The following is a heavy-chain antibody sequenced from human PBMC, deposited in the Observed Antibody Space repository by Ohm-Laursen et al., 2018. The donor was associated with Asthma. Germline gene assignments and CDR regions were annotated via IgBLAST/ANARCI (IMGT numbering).Heavy chain of an antibody. CDR1: GFTFGSYG. CDR2: IWYDGSNK. CDR3: ARFGRDYRSHGMDV. J-gene: IGHJ6*02. D-gene: IGHD4-11*01. V-gene: IGHV3-33*08. Sequence: SLRLSCAASGFTFGSYGMHWVRQAPGKGLEWVAVIWYDGSNKYYADSVKGRFTISRDNAKNSLYLQMNGLRAEDTAVYYCARFGRDYRSHGMDVWGQGTTVTVSS.